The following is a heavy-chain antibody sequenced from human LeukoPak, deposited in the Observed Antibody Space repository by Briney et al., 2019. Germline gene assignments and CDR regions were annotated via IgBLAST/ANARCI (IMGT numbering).Heavy chain of an antibody. V-gene: IGHV3-23*01. D-gene: IGHD3-22*01. J-gene: IGHJ4*02. CDR3: AKARYYDSGGFFSVSYFDY. Sequence: GGSLRLSCAASGFIFSSYALSWVRQAPGKGLEWVSTISGRDGSTYYADSVKGRFTISRDDSRNTVYLQMNSLRAEDTAVYYCAKARYYDSGGFFSVSYFDYWGQGTLVTVSS. CDR2: ISGRDGST. CDR1: GFIFSSYA.